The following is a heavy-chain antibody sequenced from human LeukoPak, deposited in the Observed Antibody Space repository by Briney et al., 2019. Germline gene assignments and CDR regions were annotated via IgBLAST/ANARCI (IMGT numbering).Heavy chain of an antibody. CDR3: ATTSGYLYGAFDI. Sequence: NAGGSLRLSCAASGFTFSDYYMSWIRQAPGKGLEWVSYISSSGSTIYYADSVKGRFTISRDNAKNSLYLQMNSLRAEDTAVYYCATTSGYLYGAFDIWGQGTMVTVSS. D-gene: IGHD3-22*01. CDR1: GFTFSDYY. J-gene: IGHJ3*02. V-gene: IGHV3-11*04. CDR2: ISSSGSTI.